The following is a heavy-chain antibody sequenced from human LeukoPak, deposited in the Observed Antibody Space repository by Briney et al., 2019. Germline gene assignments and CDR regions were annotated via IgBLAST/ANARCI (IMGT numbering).Heavy chain of an antibody. D-gene: IGHD3-22*01. J-gene: IGHJ6*03. Sequence: GASVKVSCKASGYTFTSYYMHWVRQAPGQGLEWMGIINPSGGSTSYAQKFQGRVTMTRDTSTSTVYMELSSLRSEDTAVYYCERDDYLMGFRGYYDSSGYQSYYYYYYMDVWGKGTTVTVSS. CDR3: ERDDYLMGFRGYYDSSGYQSYYYYYYMDV. CDR1: GYTFTSYY. V-gene: IGHV1-46*01. CDR2: INPSGGST.